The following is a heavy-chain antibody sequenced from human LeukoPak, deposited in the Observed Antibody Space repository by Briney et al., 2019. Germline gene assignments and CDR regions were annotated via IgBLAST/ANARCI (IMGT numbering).Heavy chain of an antibody. CDR1: GDSVSSNSAA. CDR2: TYYRSKWYN. D-gene: IGHD2-21*01. CDR3: ARNVASNYYYFYGMDV. J-gene: IGHJ6*02. V-gene: IGHV6-1*01. Sequence: SQTLSLNCAISGDSVSSNSAAWNWIRQSPSRGLEWLGRTYYRSKWYNGYAVSVKSRITINPDTSKNQFSLQLNSLTPEDTAVYYCARNVASNYYYFYGMDVWGQGTTVTVSS.